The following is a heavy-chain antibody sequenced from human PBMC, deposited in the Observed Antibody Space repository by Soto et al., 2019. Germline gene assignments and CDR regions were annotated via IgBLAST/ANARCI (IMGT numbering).Heavy chain of an antibody. D-gene: IGHD3-10*01. CDR2: ISYDGSNK. J-gene: IGHJ6*01. V-gene: IGHV3-30*18. Sequence: QVQLVESGGGVVQPGRSLRLSCAASGFTFSSYGMHWVRQAPGKGLEWVAVISYDGSNKYYADSVKGRFTISRDNSKNTLYLQMNSLRAEDTAVYYCAKPLWFGESYYYYGMDVW. CDR3: AKPLWFGESYYYYGMDV. CDR1: GFTFSSYG.